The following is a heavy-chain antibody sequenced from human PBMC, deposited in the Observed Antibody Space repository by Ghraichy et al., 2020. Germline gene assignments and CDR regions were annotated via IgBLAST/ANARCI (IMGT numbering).Heavy chain of an antibody. V-gene: IGHV3-48*01. CDR1: GFTFSSYS. Sequence: GGSLRLSCAASGFTFSSYSMNWVRQAPGKGLEWVSYISSSSSTIYYADSVKGRFTISRDNAKNSLYLQMNSLRAEDTAVYYCARGRRPVTAMVMPKRWEWFDYWGQGTLVTVSS. CDR2: ISSSSSTI. D-gene: IGHD5-18*01. J-gene: IGHJ4*02. CDR3: ARGRRPVTAMVMPKRWEWFDY.